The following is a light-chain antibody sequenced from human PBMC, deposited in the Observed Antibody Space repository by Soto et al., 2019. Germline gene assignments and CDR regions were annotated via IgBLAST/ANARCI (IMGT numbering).Light chain of an antibody. Sequence: QSVLTQPASVSGSPGQSITIPCTGTSSDIGGYKYVSWYQQHPGIAPKLMIYEVSNRPSGVSNRFSGSKSGNTASLTISGPQAEDEADYYCCSYTRRSTRVFGGGTKLTVL. J-gene: IGLJ2*01. V-gene: IGLV2-14*01. CDR1: SSDIGGYKY. CDR2: EVS. CDR3: CSYTRRSTRV.